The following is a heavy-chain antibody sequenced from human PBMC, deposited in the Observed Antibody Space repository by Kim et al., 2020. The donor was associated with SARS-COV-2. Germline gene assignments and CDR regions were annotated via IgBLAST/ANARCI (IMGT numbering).Heavy chain of an antibody. CDR1: GYTLTELS. CDR2: FDPEDGGT. CDR3: ATGRVAGPPAWFDP. J-gene: IGHJ5*02. Sequence: ASVKVSCKVSGYTLTELSMHWVRQAPGKGLEWMGGFDPEDGGTIYAQKFQGRVTMTEDTSTDTAYMELSSLRSEDTAVYYCATGRVAGPPAWFDPWGQGTLVTVSS. D-gene: IGHD2-15*01. V-gene: IGHV1-24*01.